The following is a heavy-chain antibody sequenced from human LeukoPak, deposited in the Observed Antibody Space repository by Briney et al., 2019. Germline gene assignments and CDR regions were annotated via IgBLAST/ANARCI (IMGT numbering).Heavy chain of an antibody. CDR1: GFTFSSYE. J-gene: IGHJ6*04. D-gene: IGHD3-10*02. Sequence: GGSLRLSCAASGFTFSSYEMNWVRHAPGKGLEWVSYISSSGSTIYYADSVKGRFTISRDNAKNSLYLQMNSLRAEDTVVYYCAELGITMIGGVWGKGTTVTISS. CDR2: ISSSGSTI. V-gene: IGHV3-48*03. CDR3: AELGITMIGGV.